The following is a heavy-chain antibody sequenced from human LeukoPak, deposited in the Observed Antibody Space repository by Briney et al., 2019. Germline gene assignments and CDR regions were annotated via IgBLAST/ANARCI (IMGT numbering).Heavy chain of an antibody. CDR3: ARDSAKATPFDY. CDR1: GYTFTSYG. Sequence: ASVKVSCKASGYTFTSYGISWVRQASGQGLEWMGWISAYNGNTNYAQKLQGRVTITTDTSTSTAYMELRSLRSDDTAVYYCARDSAKATPFDYWGQGTLVTVSS. D-gene: IGHD1-26*01. J-gene: IGHJ4*02. V-gene: IGHV1-18*01. CDR2: ISAYNGNT.